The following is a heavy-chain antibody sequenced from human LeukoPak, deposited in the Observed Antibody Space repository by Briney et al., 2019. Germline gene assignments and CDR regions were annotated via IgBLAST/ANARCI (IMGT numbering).Heavy chain of an antibody. D-gene: IGHD6-13*01. V-gene: IGHV3-23*01. Sequence: GGSLRLSCAGSGFPFRSYTINWVRQGPGKGMEWASPISHSGATYYADSVKSRFITSRDNSKNTVFLQMNSLRAEDTALYFCARRSHASPAGYSPFFDAWGQGTLVTVSS. J-gene: IGHJ4*02. CDR3: ARRSHASPAGYSPFFDA. CDR2: ISHSGAT. CDR1: GFPFRSYT.